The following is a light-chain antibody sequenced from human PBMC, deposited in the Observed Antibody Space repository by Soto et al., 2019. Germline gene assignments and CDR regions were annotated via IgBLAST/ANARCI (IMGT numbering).Light chain of an antibody. CDR1: SSNIGAGYD. V-gene: IGLV1-40*01. J-gene: IGLJ1*01. CDR3: QSYDSSLSGLV. CDR2: GNS. Sequence: QLLLTQPPSVSGAPGQRVTISCTGSSSNIGAGYDVHWYQQLPGTAPKLLIYGNSNRPSGVPDRFSGSKSGTSASLAITGLQAEDEADYYCQSYDSSLSGLVFGTGTKLTVL.